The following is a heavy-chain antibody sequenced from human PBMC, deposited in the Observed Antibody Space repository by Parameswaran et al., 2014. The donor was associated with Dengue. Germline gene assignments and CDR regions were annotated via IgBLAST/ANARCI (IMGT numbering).Heavy chain of an antibody. CDR3: ASSTTRGATTYY. Sequence: WVRQAPGQGLEWMGWINPNSGGTNYAQKFQGRVTMTRDTSISTAYMELSRLRSDDTAVYYCASSTTRGATTYYWGQGTLVTVSS. V-gene: IGHV1-2*02. J-gene: IGHJ4*02. CDR2: INPNSGGT. D-gene: IGHD1-26*01.